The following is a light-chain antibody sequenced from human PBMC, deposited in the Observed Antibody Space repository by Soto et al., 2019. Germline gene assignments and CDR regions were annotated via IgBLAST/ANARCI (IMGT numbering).Light chain of an antibody. V-gene: IGKV1-5*03. CDR2: RAS. CDR1: QSIDTA. CDR3: QQYGLFLT. Sequence: DIQMTQSPSTLSASVGDRVTITCRASQSIDTALAWYQQKPGKAPNLLIYRASNLESGVPSRFSGSGSGTEFTLAISSLQPDDFATYYCQQYGLFLTFGQGNKLEIE. J-gene: IGKJ2*01.